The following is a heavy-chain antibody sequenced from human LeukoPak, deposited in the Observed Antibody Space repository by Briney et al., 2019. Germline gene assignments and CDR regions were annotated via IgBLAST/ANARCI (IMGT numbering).Heavy chain of an antibody. J-gene: IGHJ4*02. CDR3: ARPDEDRGYSYGYNY. D-gene: IGHD5-18*01. Sequence: SVKVSCTASGGTFSSYAISWVRQAPGQGLEWMGGIIPIFGTANYAQKFQGRVTITADESTSTAYMELSSLRSEDTAVYYCARPDEDRGYSYGYNYWGQGTLVTVSS. CDR1: GGTFSSYA. CDR2: IIPIFGTA. V-gene: IGHV1-69*13.